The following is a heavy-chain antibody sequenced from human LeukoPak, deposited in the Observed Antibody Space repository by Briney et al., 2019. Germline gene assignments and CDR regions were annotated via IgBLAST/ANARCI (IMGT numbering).Heavy chain of an antibody. J-gene: IGHJ4*02. CDR3: ARDWLWFGELLFSHFDY. CDR1: GFTFSSYS. Sequence: GGSLRLSCAASGFTFSSYSMNWVRQAPGKGLEWVSSISSSSSYIYYADSVKGRFTISRDNAKNSLYLQMNSLRAEDTAVHYCARDWLWFGELLFSHFDYWGQGTLVTVSS. V-gene: IGHV3-21*01. CDR2: ISSSSSYI. D-gene: IGHD3-10*01.